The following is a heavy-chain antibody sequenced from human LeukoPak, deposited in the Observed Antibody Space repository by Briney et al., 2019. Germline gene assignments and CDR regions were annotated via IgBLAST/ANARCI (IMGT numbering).Heavy chain of an antibody. CDR2: NNPNSGGT. Sequence: ASVKVSCKASGYTFTGYYMHWVRQAPGQGLEWMGWNNPNSGGTNYAQKFQGRVTMTRDTSISTAYMELSRLRSDDTAVYYCARSTIRYCSGGSCYDFDYWGQGTLVTVSS. CDR1: GYTFTGYY. V-gene: IGHV1-2*02. D-gene: IGHD2-15*01. J-gene: IGHJ4*02. CDR3: ARSTIRYCSGGSCYDFDY.